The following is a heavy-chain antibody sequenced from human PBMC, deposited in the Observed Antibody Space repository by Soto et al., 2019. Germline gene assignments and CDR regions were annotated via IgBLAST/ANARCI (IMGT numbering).Heavy chain of an antibody. J-gene: IGHJ6*02. D-gene: IGHD5-18*01. Sequence: QLVESGGGVVQPGGSLRLSCSATPSAFTFSDHGMHWVRQTPGKGLEWLAVIWFDGGNRNYADSVKGRFTISRENSENPLYLQKTSLSDEDTGVYYCASSCRGDFTSMVNYFYYGLDVWGQGTTVAVSS. CDR2: IWFDGGNR. CDR1: AFTFSDHG. V-gene: IGHV3-33*01. CDR3: ASSCRGDFTSMVNYFYYGLDV.